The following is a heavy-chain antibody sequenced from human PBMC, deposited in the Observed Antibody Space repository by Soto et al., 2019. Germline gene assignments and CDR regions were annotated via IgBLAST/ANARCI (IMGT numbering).Heavy chain of an antibody. CDR1: GFTFDKVW. Sequence: EVQLVESGGGLVKPGGSLRLSCAVSGFTFDKVWMNWVRQAPGKGLEWVGRIKSKTDGGTTDYAAPVKGRFTISRDDSKNRLHLQRNSLKTEDTGRYFYTTGRDELLYWGQGTLVTVSS. CDR2: IKSKTDGGTT. CDR3: TTGRDELLY. D-gene: IGHD1-26*01. V-gene: IGHV3-15*07. J-gene: IGHJ4*02.